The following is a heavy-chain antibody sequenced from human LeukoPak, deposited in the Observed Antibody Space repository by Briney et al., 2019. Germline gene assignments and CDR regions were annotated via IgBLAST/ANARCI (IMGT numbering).Heavy chain of an antibody. CDR2: ITGSGGAT. Sequence: GGSLRLSCAASGFTFSSYAMNWVRQAPGKGLEWVSAITGSGGATYYADSVKGRFTISRDNSKNTLYLQMNSLRAEDTAVYYCAKYALGDWNYFDYWGQGTLVTVSS. V-gene: IGHV3-23*01. J-gene: IGHJ4*02. CDR3: AKYALGDWNYFDY. D-gene: IGHD2-21*02. CDR1: GFTFSSYA.